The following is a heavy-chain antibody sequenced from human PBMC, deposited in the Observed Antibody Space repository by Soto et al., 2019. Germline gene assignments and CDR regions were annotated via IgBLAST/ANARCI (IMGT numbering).Heavy chain of an antibody. Sequence: GASVKVSCKASGYTFTGYYMHWVRQAPGQGLEWMGWINPNSGGTNYAQKFQGRVTMTRDTSISTAYMELSRLRFDDTAVYYCARDYPPDYYDSSGYYLGGWFDLWGQGTLVTVYS. CDR3: ARDYPPDYYDSSGYYLGGWFDL. D-gene: IGHD3-22*01. CDR2: INPNSGGT. V-gene: IGHV1-2*02. J-gene: IGHJ5*02. CDR1: GYTFTGYY.